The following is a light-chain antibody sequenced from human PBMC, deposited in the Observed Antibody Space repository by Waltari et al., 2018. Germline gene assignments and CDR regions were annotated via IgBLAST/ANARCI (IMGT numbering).Light chain of an antibody. CDR2: AVS. Sequence: QSALTQPASVSGSPGQSITFSCTGTSSDVGNYKRVSWYQQRPGKAPKLMIYAVSKRPSGVSDRFSGSKSGDMASLTISGLQPEDEAEYFCSSYAGSSKGVFGGGTKVTVL. CDR3: SSYAGSSKGV. J-gene: IGLJ2*01. V-gene: IGLV2-23*02. CDR1: SSDVGNYKR.